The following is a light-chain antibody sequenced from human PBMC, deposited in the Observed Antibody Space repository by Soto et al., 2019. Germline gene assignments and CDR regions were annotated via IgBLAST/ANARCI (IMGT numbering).Light chain of an antibody. J-gene: IGLJ7*01. Sequence: QPVLTQSPSASASLGASVKLTCTLSSGHSSYAIAWHQQQPEKGPRYLMKLNSDGSHSKGDGIPDRFSGSSSGAERYLTSARLQSEDEADYYCQTWGTGYAVFGGGTQLTVL. V-gene: IGLV4-69*01. CDR2: LNSDGSH. CDR1: SGHSSYA. CDR3: QTWGTGYAV.